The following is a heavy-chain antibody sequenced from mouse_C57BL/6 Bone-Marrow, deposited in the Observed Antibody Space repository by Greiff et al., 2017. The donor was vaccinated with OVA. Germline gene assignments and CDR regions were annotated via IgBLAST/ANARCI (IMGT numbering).Heavy chain of an antibody. D-gene: IGHD1-1*01. CDR2: IDPSDSYT. CDR3: ARWGNLRYCYAMDY. V-gene: IGHV1-59*01. J-gene: IGHJ4*01. Sequence: QVQLQQPGAELVRPGTSVKLSCKASGYTFTSYWMHWVKQRPGQGLEWIGVIDPSDSYTNYNQKFKGKATLTVDTSSSTAYMQLSSLTSEDSAVYYCARWGNLRYCYAMDYWGQGTSVTVSS. CDR1: GYTFTSYW.